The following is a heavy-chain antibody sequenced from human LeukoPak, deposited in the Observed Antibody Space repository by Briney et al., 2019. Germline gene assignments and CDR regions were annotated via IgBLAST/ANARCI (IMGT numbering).Heavy chain of an antibody. CDR3: ARGRSSSRYNWFDP. CDR1: GGSFSGYY. D-gene: IGHD6-13*01. Sequence: KASETLSLTCAVYGGSFSGYYWSWIRQPPGKGLEWIGEINHSGSTNYNPSLKSRVTISVDTSKNQFSLKLSSVTAADTAVYYCARGRSSSRYNWFDPWGQGTLVTVSS. J-gene: IGHJ5*02. CDR2: INHSGST. V-gene: IGHV4-34*01.